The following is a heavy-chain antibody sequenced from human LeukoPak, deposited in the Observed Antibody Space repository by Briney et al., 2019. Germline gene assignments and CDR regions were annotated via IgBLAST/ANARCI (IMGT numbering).Heavy chain of an antibody. CDR3: AKRGVVIRVILVGFHKQAYYFDS. D-gene: IGHD3-22*01. V-gene: IGHV3-23*01. Sequence: GGSLRLSCAVSGINLSNYGMSWVRQAPGGGMEWVAGISDSGGRTTDADSVKGRFAIYRDNPKNTLYLQMNSRRVEDTAIYFCAKRGVVIRVILVGFHKQAYYFDSWGQGALVTVSS. CDR2: ISDSGGRT. J-gene: IGHJ4*02. CDR1: GINLSNYG.